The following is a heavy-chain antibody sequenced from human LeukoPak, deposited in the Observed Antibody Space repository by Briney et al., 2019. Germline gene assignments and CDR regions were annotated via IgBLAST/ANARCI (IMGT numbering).Heavy chain of an antibody. CDR1: GFTFSSYA. CDR3: AKDLGSIVVVPADYYMDV. J-gene: IGHJ6*03. Sequence: GGSLRLSCAASGFTFSSYAMSWVRQAPGKGLEWVSAISGSGGSTYYADSVKGRFTISRDDSKNTLYLQMNSLRAEDTAVYYCAKDLGSIVVVPADYYMDVWGKGTTVTVSS. D-gene: IGHD2-2*01. CDR2: ISGSGGST. V-gene: IGHV3-23*01.